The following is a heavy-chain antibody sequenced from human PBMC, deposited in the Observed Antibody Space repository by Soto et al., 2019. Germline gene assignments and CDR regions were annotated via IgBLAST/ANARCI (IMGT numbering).Heavy chain of an antibody. CDR1: GFTVSNNY. Sequence: GGSLRLSCAASGFTVSNNYMSWVRQAPGKGLEYVSVIYSGGGTYYADSVKGRFTISRDNSKNTLYLQMNSLRAEDTAVYYCAKDMVRGVIPPILDYWGQGTLVTVSS. V-gene: IGHV3-53*01. D-gene: IGHD3-10*01. CDR2: IYSGGGT. CDR3: AKDMVRGVIPPILDY. J-gene: IGHJ4*02.